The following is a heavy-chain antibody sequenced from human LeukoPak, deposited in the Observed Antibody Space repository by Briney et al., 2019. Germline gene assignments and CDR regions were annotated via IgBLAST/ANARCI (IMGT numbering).Heavy chain of an antibody. Sequence: EAGGSLRLSCAASGFTFSSYEMIWVRQAPGKGLEWVSYISSSGTTIYYADSVKGRFTISRDNARNSLYLQMNTLRVEDTALYYCARGRRSSSIWYLDYWGQGTLVTVSS. CDR3: ARGRRSSSIWYLDY. D-gene: IGHD6-13*01. J-gene: IGHJ4*02. CDR2: ISSSGTTI. V-gene: IGHV3-48*03. CDR1: GFTFSSYE.